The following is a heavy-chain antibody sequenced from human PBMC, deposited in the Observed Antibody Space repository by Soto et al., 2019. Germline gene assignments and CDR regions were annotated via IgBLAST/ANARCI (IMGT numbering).Heavy chain of an antibody. CDR3: ARDQGFDGKSPPFDY. J-gene: IGHJ4*02. D-gene: IGHD3-10*01. Sequence: GASVKVSCKASGYTFTSYYMHWVRQAPGQGLEWMGIINPSGGSTSYAQKFQGRVTMTRDTSTSTVYMELSSLRSEDTAVYHCARDQGFDGKSPPFDYWGQGTLVTVSS. CDR1: GYTFTSYY. V-gene: IGHV1-46*01. CDR2: INPSGGST.